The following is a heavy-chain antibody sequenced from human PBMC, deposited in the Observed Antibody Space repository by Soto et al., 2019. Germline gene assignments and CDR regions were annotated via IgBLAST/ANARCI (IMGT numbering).Heavy chain of an antibody. CDR3: ARYWGGYDYRYFDY. CDR2: IYHSGST. D-gene: IGHD5-12*01. J-gene: IGHJ4*02. V-gene: IGHV4-30-2*01. Sequence: PSETLSLTCAVSGGSISSGGYSWSWIRQPPGKGLEWIGYIYHSGSTYYNPSLKSRVTISVDRSKNQFSLKLSSVTAADTAVYYCARYWGGYDYRYFDYWGQGTLVTVSS. CDR1: GGSISSGGYS.